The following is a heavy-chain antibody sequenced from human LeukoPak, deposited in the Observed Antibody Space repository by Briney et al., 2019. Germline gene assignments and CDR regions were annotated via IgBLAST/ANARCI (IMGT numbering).Heavy chain of an antibody. J-gene: IGHJ5*02. V-gene: IGHV1-18*01. Sequence: ASVKVSCKASGYTFTSYGISWVRQAPGQGLEWMGWISIYNGNTDYAQKLRGRVTMTTDTSTSTAYLELRGLRSDDTAVYYCARITYDFWSGYYMPDDPWGQGTLVAVSS. D-gene: IGHD3-3*01. CDR1: GYTFTSYG. CDR2: ISIYNGNT. CDR3: ARITYDFWSGYYMPDDP.